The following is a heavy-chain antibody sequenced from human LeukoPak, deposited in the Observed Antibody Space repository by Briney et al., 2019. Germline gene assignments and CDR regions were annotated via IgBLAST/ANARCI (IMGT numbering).Heavy chain of an antibody. V-gene: IGHV4-34*01. Sequence: SETLSLTCAVYGGSFGGYYWSWIRQPPGKGLEWIGEINHSGSTNYNPSLKSRVTISVDTSKNQFSLKLSSVTAADTAVYYCARLFASYYGSGRDYWGQGTLVTVSS. CDR1: GGSFGGYY. D-gene: IGHD3-10*01. CDR2: INHSGST. J-gene: IGHJ4*02. CDR3: ARLFASYYGSGRDY.